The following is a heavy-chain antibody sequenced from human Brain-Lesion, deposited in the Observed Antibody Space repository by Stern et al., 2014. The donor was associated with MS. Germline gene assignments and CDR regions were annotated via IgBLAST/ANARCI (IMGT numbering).Heavy chain of an antibody. CDR1: GGSVSSTSYA. J-gene: IGHJ5*02. CDR3: AGEEDIRYCSGGSCTGNWFDP. CDR2: IFYSGNT. V-gene: IGHV4-39*01. Sequence: QVQLQESGPGLVKPSETLSLTCTVAGGSVSSTSYAWAWIRQPPGKGLEWIGTIFYSGNTYYSPSLRSRLTIPLDTPKNQFSLQLRSVTAADTAVYYCAGEEDIRYCSGGSCTGNWFDPWGQGTLVTVSS. D-gene: IGHD2-15*01.